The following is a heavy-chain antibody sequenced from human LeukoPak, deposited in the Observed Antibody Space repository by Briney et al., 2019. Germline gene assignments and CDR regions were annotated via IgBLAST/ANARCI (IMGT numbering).Heavy chain of an antibody. V-gene: IGHV4-34*01. CDR1: GGSFSGYY. CDR2: INHSGST. CDR3: ARGRRLLWFGELLLFDY. Sequence: SETLSLTCAVYGGSFSGYYWSWIRQPPGKGLEWIGEINHSGSTNYNPSLKSRVTISVDTSKNQFSLKLSSVAAADTAVYYCARGRRLLWFGELLLFDYWGQGTLVTVSS. D-gene: IGHD3-10*01. J-gene: IGHJ4*02.